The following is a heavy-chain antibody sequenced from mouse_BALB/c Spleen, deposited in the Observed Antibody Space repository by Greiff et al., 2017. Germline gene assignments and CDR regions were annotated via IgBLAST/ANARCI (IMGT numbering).Heavy chain of an antibody. J-gene: IGHJ3*01. Sequence: VQLQQSGAELVRPGTSVKVSCKASGYAFTNYLIEWVKQRPGQGLEWIGVINPGSGGTNYNEKFKGKATLTADKSSSTAYMQLSSLTSDDSAVYFCAREGALAWFAYWGQGTLVTVSA. CDR3: AREGALAWFAY. D-gene: IGHD3-1*01. V-gene: IGHV1-54*01. CDR2: INPGSGGT. CDR1: GYAFTNYL.